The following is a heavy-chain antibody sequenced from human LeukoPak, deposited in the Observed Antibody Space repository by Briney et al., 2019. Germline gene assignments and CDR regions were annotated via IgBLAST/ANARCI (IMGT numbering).Heavy chain of an antibody. CDR2: ISGTGDST. J-gene: IGHJ4*02. D-gene: IGHD3-22*01. Sequence: YPGGSLRLSCAASGFTFSSYAMSWVRQAPGKGLEWVSAISGTGDSTYYADSVKGRFTISRDNSKNTLYLQMNSLRAEDTAVYYCAKGSVYDSNGHSFDYWGQGTLVAVSS. CDR3: AKGSVYDSNGHSFDY. CDR1: GFTFSSYA. V-gene: IGHV3-23*01.